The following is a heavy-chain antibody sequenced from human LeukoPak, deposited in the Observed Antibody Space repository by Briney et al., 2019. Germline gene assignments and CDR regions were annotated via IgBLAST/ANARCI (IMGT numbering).Heavy chain of an antibody. Sequence: SQTLSLTCTVSGGSISSGSYYWSWIRQPAGKGLEWIGRIYTSGSTNCNPSLKSRVTMSVDTSKNQFSLKLSSVTAADTAVYYCARERGETTVTSIYYYYYMDVWGKGTTVTISS. CDR3: ARERGETTVTSIYYYYYMDV. J-gene: IGHJ6*03. CDR2: IYTSGST. V-gene: IGHV4-61*02. D-gene: IGHD4-17*01. CDR1: GGSISSGSYY.